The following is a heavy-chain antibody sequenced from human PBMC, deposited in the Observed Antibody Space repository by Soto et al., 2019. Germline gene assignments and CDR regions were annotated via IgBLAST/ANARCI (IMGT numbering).Heavy chain of an antibody. CDR3: EREIHDYSPRGGMDV. Sequence: SETLSLTCTVSGGSISSYYWSWIRQPPGKGLEWIGYIYYSGSTNYNPSLKSRVTISVDTSKNQFSLKLSSVTAADTAVYYCEREIHDYSPRGGMDVWGQGTPVTVSS. CDR1: GGSISSYY. V-gene: IGHV4-59*01. D-gene: IGHD4-4*01. CDR2: IYYSGST. J-gene: IGHJ6*02.